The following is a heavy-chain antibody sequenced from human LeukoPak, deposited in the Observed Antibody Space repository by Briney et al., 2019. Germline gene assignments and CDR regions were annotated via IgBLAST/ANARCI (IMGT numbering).Heavy chain of an antibody. V-gene: IGHV3-23*01. J-gene: IGHJ3*02. CDR2: ISGSGGST. D-gene: IGHD3-22*01. CDR1: GFTFSSYG. CDR3: AKDDTYYYDRGHLDI. Sequence: PGGSLRLSCAASGFTFSSYGMSWVRQAPGKGLEWVSAISGSGGSTYYADSVKGRFTISRDNSKNTLYLQMNSLRAEDTAVYYCAKDDTYYYDRGHLDIWGQGTMVTVSS.